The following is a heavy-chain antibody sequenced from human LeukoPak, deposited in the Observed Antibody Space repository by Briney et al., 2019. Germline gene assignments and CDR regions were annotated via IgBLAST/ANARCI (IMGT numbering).Heavy chain of an antibody. CDR3: AGDHPHDKGYSGYSYFDS. CDR1: GYTFSSYG. Sequence: ASVKVSCKASGYTFSSYGISWVRQAPGQGLEWMGWISAYTGNTNYAQKLQGRVTMTTDTSTSTAYMDLRSLRSDDTAVYYCAGDHPHDKGYSGYSYFDSWGQGTLVTVSS. D-gene: IGHD5-12*01. J-gene: IGHJ4*02. CDR2: ISAYTGNT. V-gene: IGHV1-18*01.